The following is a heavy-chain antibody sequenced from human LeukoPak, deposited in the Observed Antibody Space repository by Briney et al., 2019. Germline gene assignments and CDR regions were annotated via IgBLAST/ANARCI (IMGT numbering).Heavy chain of an antibody. CDR3: AREDYYNSGGYYLDY. Sequence: SETLSLTCTVSGYSISRGYSWGWIRQPPGKGLEWIGNIYHSGSTNYSPSLKSRVTISVDASKNQFSLKLSSVTAADTAVYFCAREDYYNSGGYYLDYWGQGTLVTVSS. D-gene: IGHD3-22*01. CDR1: GYSISRGYS. CDR2: IYHSGST. J-gene: IGHJ4*02. V-gene: IGHV4-38-2*02.